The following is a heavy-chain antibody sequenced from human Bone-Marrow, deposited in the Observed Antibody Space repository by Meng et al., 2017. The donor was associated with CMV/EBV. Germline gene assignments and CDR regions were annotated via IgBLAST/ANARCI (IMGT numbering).Heavy chain of an antibody. CDR1: RGSISSSSHY. Sequence: GSLRLSCTVSRGSISSSSHYWGWVRQAPGKGLEWIGSMLYGRSTLYNPSLKSRVSISIDVSKNQFSLSLSSMTAADTAVYYCARVWGGDNWFDPWGQGILVTVSS. CDR2: MLYGRST. J-gene: IGHJ5*02. V-gene: IGHV4-39*07. D-gene: IGHD3-16*01. CDR3: ARVWGGDNWFDP.